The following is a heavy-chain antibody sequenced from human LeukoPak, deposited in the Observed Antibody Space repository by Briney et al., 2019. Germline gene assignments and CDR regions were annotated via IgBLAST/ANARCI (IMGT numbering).Heavy chain of an antibody. CDR1: GGSFSGYY. Sequence: SETLSLTCAVYGGSFSGYYWSWIRQPPGKGLEWIGSIYYSGSTYYNPSLKSRVTISVDTSKNQFSLKLSSVTAADTAVYYCARNYGDFDYWGQGTLVTVSS. J-gene: IGHJ4*02. CDR2: IYYSGST. D-gene: IGHD4/OR15-4a*01. CDR3: ARNYGDFDY. V-gene: IGHV4-34*01.